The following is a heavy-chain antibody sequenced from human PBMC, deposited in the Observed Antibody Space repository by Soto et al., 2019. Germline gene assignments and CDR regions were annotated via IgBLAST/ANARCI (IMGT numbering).Heavy chain of an antibody. D-gene: IGHD3-3*01. J-gene: IGHJ4*02. V-gene: IGHV3-7*01. CDR3: ATEVWVYYDFWSGYSDY. CDR1: GFTFSSYW. CDR2: IKEDGSDM. Sequence: EVQLVESGGGLVQPGGSLRLSCAASGFTFSSYWMSWVRQAPGKGLEWVANIKEDGSDMYYVDSVKGRFTISRDNAKNSLYLKMNSLRAEDTAVYYCATEVWVYYDFWSGYSDYWGQGTRVTVPS.